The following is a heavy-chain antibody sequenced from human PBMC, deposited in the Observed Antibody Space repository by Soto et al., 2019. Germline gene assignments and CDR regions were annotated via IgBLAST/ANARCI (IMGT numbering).Heavy chain of an antibody. Sequence: SETLSLTCAVYGGSFSGYYWSWIRQPPGKGLEWIGEINHSGSTNYNPSLKSRVTISVDTSKNQFSLKLSSVTAADTAVYYCARHLRVRGVHPSFAPWGQGTLVTVSS. CDR2: INHSGST. CDR1: GGSFSGYY. D-gene: IGHD3-10*01. V-gene: IGHV4-34*01. CDR3: ARHLRVRGVHPSFAP. J-gene: IGHJ5*02.